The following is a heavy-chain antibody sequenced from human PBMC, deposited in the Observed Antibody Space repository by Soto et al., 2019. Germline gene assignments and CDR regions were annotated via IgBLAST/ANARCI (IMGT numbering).Heavy chain of an antibody. CDR2: INAGNGNT. CDR3: ASGLELRYAFDI. V-gene: IGHV1-3*01. Sequence: QVQLVQSGAEVKKPGASVKVSCKASGYTFTSYAMHWVRQAPGQRLEWMGWINAGNGNTKYSQKFQGRVTITRDTSASTAYMGLSSLRSEDTAVYYCASGLELRYAFDIWGQGTMVTVSS. CDR1: GYTFTSYA. J-gene: IGHJ3*02. D-gene: IGHD1-7*01.